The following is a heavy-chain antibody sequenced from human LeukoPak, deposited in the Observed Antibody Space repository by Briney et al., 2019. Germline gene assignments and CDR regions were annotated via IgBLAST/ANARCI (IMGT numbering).Heavy chain of an antibody. J-gene: IGHJ4*02. Sequence: TGGSLRLSCAASGFTFDDYAMHWVRQAPGKGLEWVSGISWNSGSIGYADSVKGRFTISRDNAKNSLYLQMNSLRAEDTALHYCAKLSHQERRPFDYWGQGTLVTVSS. CDR2: ISWNSGSI. CDR3: AKLSHQERRPFDY. D-gene: IGHD1-1*01. CDR1: GFTFDDYA. V-gene: IGHV3-9*01.